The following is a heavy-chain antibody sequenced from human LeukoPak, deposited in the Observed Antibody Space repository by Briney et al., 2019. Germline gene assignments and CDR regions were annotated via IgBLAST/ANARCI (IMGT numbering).Heavy chain of an antibody. V-gene: IGHV4-59*01. J-gene: IGHJ3*02. CDR3: ASGYCGGACQLGGVDM. D-gene: IGHD2-21*02. CDR1: GGSISSYY. CDR2: THYSGNT. Sequence: SETLSLTCTVSGGSISSYYWSWLRQPPGKGLEYIGYTHYSGNTNYNPSLKSRVTISLDTSGNQFSLKLSSVTAADTAVFYCASGYCGGACQLGGVDMWGQGTMVTVSS.